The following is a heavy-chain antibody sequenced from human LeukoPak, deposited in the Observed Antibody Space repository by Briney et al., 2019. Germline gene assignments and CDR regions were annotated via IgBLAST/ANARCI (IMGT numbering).Heavy chain of an antibody. CDR1: GFTFSSYA. D-gene: IGHD2-15*01. CDR2: ISSSSSYI. CDR3: ARGVLYCSGGSCYPGYFDC. Sequence: PGGSLRLSCAASGFTFSSYAMNWVRQAPGKGLEWVSSISSSSSYIYYADSVKGRFTISRDNAKNSLYLQMNSLRAEDTAVYYCARGVLYCSGGSCYPGYFDCWGQGTLVTVSS. J-gene: IGHJ4*02. V-gene: IGHV3-21*01.